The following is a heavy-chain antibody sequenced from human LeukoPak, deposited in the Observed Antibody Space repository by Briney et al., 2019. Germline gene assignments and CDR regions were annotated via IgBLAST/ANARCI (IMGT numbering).Heavy chain of an antibody. CDR2: INHSGST. D-gene: IGHD3-22*01. V-gene: IGHV4-34*01. J-gene: IGHJ4*02. Sequence: PSETLSLTCAVYGGSFSGYYWSWIRQLPGKGLEWIGEINHSGSTNYNPSLKSRVTISVDTSKNQFSLKLSSVTAADTAVYYCASVYDSSGYYPFWGQGTLVTVSS. CDR3: ASVYDSSGYYPF. CDR1: GGSFSGYY.